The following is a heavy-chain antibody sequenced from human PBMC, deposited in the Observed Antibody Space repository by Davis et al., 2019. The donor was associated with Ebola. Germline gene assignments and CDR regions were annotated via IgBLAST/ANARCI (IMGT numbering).Heavy chain of an antibody. J-gene: IGHJ4*02. V-gene: IGHV1-46*01. Sequence: GGSLRLSCAASGFTFTSYYMHWVRQAPGQGLEWMGTINPSGGSTSYAQKFQGRVTMTRDTSTSTVYMELRSLRSDDTAVYYCARGDIVVVPDYFDYWGQGTLVTVSS. D-gene: IGHD2-2*01. CDR1: GFTFTSYY. CDR3: ARGDIVVVPDYFDY. CDR2: INPSGGST.